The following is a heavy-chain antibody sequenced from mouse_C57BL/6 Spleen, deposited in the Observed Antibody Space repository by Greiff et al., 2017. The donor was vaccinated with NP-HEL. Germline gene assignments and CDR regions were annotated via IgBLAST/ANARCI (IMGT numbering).Heavy chain of an antibody. V-gene: IGHV1-82*01. CDR2: IYPGDGDT. CDR3: AGGAMDY. Sequence: VQLKESGPELVKPGASVKISCKASGYAFSSSWMNWVKQRPGKGLEWIGRIYPGDGDTNYNGKFKGKATLTADKSSSTAYMQLSSLTSEDSAVYFCAGGAMDYWGQGTSVTVSS. CDR1: GYAFSSSW. J-gene: IGHJ4*01.